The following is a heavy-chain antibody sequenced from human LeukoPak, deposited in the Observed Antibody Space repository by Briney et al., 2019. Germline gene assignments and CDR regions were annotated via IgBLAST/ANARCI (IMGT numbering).Heavy chain of an antibody. CDR2: INDDSTDV. D-gene: IGHD2-2*01. V-gene: IGHV3-21*05. J-gene: IGHJ4*02. CDR3: ARDTFQPGLIDS. CDR1: GFPFSPYA. Sequence: PGGSLRLSCAASGFPFSPYAMNWVRQAPGKGREWVSYINDDSTDVHYANSVNCRFSISRHYARNTLYLQLSSLRAEDTAGYYCARDTFQPGLIDSWGQGTLVTVSS.